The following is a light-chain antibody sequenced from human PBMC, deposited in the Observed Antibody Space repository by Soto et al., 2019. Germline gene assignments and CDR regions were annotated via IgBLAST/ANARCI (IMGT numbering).Light chain of an antibody. CDR2: EVT. Sequence: QSVLTQPPSVSGSPGQSVTISCTGTSSGVGKYDLVSWYQQPPGTAPKLIIYEVTNRPSGVPARFSASKSGDTASLTISGLQAEDEADYYCSSYTSTSRYVFGAGTKVTVL. V-gene: IGLV2-18*02. CDR1: SSGVGKYDL. CDR3: SSYTSTSRYV. J-gene: IGLJ1*01.